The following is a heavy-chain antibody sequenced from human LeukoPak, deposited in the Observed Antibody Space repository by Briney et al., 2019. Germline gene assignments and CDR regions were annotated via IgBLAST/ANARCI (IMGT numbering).Heavy chain of an antibody. CDR1: GFTFDDYT. CDR3: AKDKTRFSSWLRCFNY. Sequence: GGPLRLSCAASGFTFDDYTMHGARQARGKGLAWVSLIGWDGGTTNYADSVKGRFTISRDKSKNSLYLQMNSLRTEDTALYYCAKDKTRFSSWLRCFNYWGQGTLVTVSS. V-gene: IGHV3-43*01. CDR2: IGWDGGTT. J-gene: IGHJ4*02. D-gene: IGHD6-13*01.